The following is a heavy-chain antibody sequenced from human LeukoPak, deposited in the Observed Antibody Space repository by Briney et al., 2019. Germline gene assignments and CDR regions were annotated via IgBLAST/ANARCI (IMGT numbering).Heavy chain of an antibody. Sequence: GGSLRLSCAASEFTFSSYAMHWVRQAPGKGLEWVAVILYDGSNKKYADSVKGRFTISRDNSKSTLSLQMNSLRAEDTAIYYCATYRQVLLPFESWGQGTLVTVSS. J-gene: IGHJ4*02. CDR2: ILYDGSNK. CDR1: EFTFSSYA. V-gene: IGHV3-30*03. CDR3: ATYRQVLLPFES. D-gene: IGHD2-8*02.